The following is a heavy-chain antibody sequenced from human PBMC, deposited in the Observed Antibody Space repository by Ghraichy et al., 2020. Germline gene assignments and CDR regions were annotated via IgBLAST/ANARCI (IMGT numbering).Heavy chain of an antibody. V-gene: IGHV3-53*01. D-gene: IGHD3-10*01. CDR3: ARGFDASGTANPNYFDS. CDR2: MYIGGGT. Sequence: GESLNISCAASGFAVSGNYMGWVRQAPGKGLEWVSVMYIGGGTYYADSVKGRFTISRDNIRNTLYLQINNLRAEDTAVYYCARGFDASGTANPNYFDSWGQGTLVTVSS. CDR1: GFAVSGNY. J-gene: IGHJ4*02.